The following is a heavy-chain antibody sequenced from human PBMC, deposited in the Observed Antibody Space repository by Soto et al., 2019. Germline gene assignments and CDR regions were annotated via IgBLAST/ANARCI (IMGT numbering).Heavy chain of an antibody. V-gene: IGHV3-30*18. Sequence: QVQLVESGGGVVQPGRSLRLSCAASGFTFSSYGMHWVRQAPGKGLEWVAVISYDGSNKYYADSVKGRFTISRDNSKNTLYLQMNSLRAEDTAVYYCAKDNGWSLDPWGQGTLVTVSS. J-gene: IGHJ5*02. CDR2: ISYDGSNK. CDR3: AKDNGWSLDP. CDR1: GFTFSSYG. D-gene: IGHD2-15*01.